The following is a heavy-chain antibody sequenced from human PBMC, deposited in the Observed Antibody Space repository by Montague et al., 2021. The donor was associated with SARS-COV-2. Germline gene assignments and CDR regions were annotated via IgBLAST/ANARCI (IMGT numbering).Heavy chain of an antibody. CDR2: IYWDDDK. Sequence: PALVKPTQTLTLTCTFSGFSLSTTGVGVGWIRQPPGKALEWLALIYWDDDKRYSPSLKTRLAITKDTSKNQVVLTMTNMDPVDTATYYCAHRRDIYYFWSGYYTRQKYDSVNWFDPWGQGTLVTVSS. J-gene: IGHJ5*02. CDR3: AHRRDIYYFWSGYYTRQKYDSVNWFDP. D-gene: IGHD3-3*01. V-gene: IGHV2-5*02. CDR1: GFSLSTTGVG.